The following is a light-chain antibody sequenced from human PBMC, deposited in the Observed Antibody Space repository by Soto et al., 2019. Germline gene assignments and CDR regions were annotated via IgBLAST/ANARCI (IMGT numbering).Light chain of an antibody. J-gene: IGKJ2*01. V-gene: IGKV1-5*03. CDR3: QQYDSYSYT. CDR1: QSISNW. Sequence: DIQMTQSPSTVSASVGDRVTITCRASQSISNWLAGYQQKPGEAPKLLIYKASTLDSGVPSRFSGSGSGTEFTLTISSLQPDDFATYYCQQYDSYSYTFGQGTKLEIK. CDR2: KAS.